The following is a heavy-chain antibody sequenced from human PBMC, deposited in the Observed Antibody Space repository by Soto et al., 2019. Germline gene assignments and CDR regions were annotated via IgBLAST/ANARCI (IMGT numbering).Heavy chain of an antibody. CDR3: ERDRGDIAGQLGY. Sequence: QVQLVDSGGGVVRPGTSLTLSCAASGFTFSRFAMHWVRQAPGKGLEWVAGISFHGNTKHYSDYVKGRFTIARDNSRNKLYLQMNAVRVEDTALYCCERDRGDIAGQLGYWGQGTQVTVAA. CDR2: ISFHGNTK. CDR1: GFTFSRFA. V-gene: IGHV3-30-3*01. J-gene: IGHJ4*02. D-gene: IGHD5-12*01.